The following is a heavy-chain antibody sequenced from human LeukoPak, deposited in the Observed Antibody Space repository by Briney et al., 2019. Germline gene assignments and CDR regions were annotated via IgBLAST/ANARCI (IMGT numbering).Heavy chain of an antibody. J-gene: IGHJ6*04. CDR1: GFTFSSYS. D-gene: IGHD3-10*02. Sequence: GGSQRLSCAASGFTFSSYSMNWIRRAPGKGLEWVSSISTSSSYTYYTDSVKGRFTISRDNAKNSLYLQMNSLRAEDTAVYYCAELGITMIGGVWGKGTTVTISS. CDR2: ISTSSSYT. CDR3: AELGITMIGGV. V-gene: IGHV3-21*01.